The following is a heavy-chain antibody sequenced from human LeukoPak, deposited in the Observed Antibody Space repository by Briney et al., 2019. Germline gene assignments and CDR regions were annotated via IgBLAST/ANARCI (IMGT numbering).Heavy chain of an antibody. J-gene: IGHJ5*02. D-gene: IGHD5-18*01. Sequence: ASVKVSCKASGYTFTSYDINWVRQAPGQGLECMGWISAYNGNTNYAQNFQDRLTMTTDKSTSTAYMELRSLRSDDTAVYYCARDTAMAYYEESYFDPWGQGTLVTVSS. V-gene: IGHV1-18*01. CDR3: ARDTAMAYYEESYFDP. CDR1: GYTFTSYD. CDR2: ISAYNGNT.